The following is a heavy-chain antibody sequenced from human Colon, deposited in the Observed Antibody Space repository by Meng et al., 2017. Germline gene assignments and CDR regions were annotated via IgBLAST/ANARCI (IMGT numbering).Heavy chain of an antibody. V-gene: IGHV4-34*02. D-gene: IGHD6-19*01. J-gene: IGHJ5*02. CDR1: GGSFSGYY. CDR3: ARERLSSGWYGGRWFDP. Sequence: VQLQLWGAGLLKPSETLPPTCAVYGGSFSGYYWSWIRQPPGKGLEWIGEINHSGSTNYNPSLKSRVTISVDTSKNQFSLKLSSVTAADTAVYYCARERLSSGWYGGRWFDPWGQGTLVTVSS. CDR2: INHSGST.